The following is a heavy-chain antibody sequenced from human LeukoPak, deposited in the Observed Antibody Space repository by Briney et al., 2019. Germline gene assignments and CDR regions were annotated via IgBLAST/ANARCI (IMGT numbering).Heavy chain of an antibody. CDR1: GFTFDDYA. CDR3: AKDSGYFFGAFDI. Sequence: GGSLRLSCAASGFTFDDYAMHWVRQAPGKGLEWVSGISWNSGSIGYADSVKGRFTIPRDNAKNSLSLQMNSLRTEDTALYYCAKDSGYFFGAFDIWGQGRMVTVSS. D-gene: IGHD3-22*01. CDR2: ISWNSGSI. V-gene: IGHV3-9*01. J-gene: IGHJ3*02.